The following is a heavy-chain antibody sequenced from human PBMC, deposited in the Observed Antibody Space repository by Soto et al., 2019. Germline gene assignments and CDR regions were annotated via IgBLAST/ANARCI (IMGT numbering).Heavy chain of an antibody. J-gene: IGHJ4*02. CDR3: ARRYGYSFDY. CDR1: GGSISSYY. Sequence: SETLSLTCTVSGGSISSYYWIWIRQPPGKGLEWIGYIYYSGSTNYNPSLKSRVTISVDTSKNQFSLKLSSVTAADAAVYYCARRYGYSFDYXGQGTLVTV. CDR2: IYYSGST. D-gene: IGHD1-1*01. V-gene: IGHV4-59*08.